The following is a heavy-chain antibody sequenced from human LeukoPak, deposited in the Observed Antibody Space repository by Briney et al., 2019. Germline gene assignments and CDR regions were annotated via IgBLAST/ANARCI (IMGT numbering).Heavy chain of an antibody. D-gene: IGHD3-22*01. V-gene: IGHV3-9*01. CDR3: AKELYDSSGYYYGGDAFDI. J-gene: IGHJ3*02. CDR1: GFTFDDYA. Sequence: GGSLRLSCAASGFTFDDYAMHWVRQAPGKGLEWVSGISWNSGSIGYADSVKGRFTISRDNAKNSLYLQMNSLRAEDTALYYCAKELYDSSGYYYGGDAFDIWGQGTMVTVSS. CDR2: ISWNSGSI.